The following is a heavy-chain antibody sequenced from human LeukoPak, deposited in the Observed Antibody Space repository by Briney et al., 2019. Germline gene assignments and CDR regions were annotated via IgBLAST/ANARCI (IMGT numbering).Heavy chain of an antibody. V-gene: IGHV4-34*01. CDR3: ARDPSRRGYSSGFQDY. CDR1: GGSFSGYY. Sequence: PSETLSLTCAVYGGSFSGYYWSWIRQPPGKGLEWIGEINHSGSTNYNPSLKSRVTISVDTSKNQFSLKLSSVTAEDTAVYYCARDPSRRGYSSGFQDYWGQGTLVTVSS. J-gene: IGHJ4*02. CDR2: INHSGST. D-gene: IGHD6-19*01.